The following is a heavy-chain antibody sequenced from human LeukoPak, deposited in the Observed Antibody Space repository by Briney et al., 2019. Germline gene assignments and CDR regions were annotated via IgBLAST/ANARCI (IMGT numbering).Heavy chain of an antibody. CDR3: ARVQGCTNGVCYYYFDY. D-gene: IGHD2-8*01. CDR1: GFTFSNHY. Sequence: GGSLRLSCAASGFTFSNHYMDWVRQAPGKGLEWVGRTRNKTKSYTTEYAASVKGRFTISRDDSKNSLYLQMNSLRTEDTAVYYCARVQGCTNGVCYYYFDYWGQGTLVTVSS. CDR2: TRNKTKSYTT. J-gene: IGHJ4*02. V-gene: IGHV3-72*01.